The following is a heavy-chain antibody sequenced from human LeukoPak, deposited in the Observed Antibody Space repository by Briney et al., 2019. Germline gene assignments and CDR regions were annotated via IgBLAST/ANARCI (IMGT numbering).Heavy chain of an antibody. Sequence: SETLSLTCTVSGGSISSSSYYWGWIRQPPGKGLEWIGSIYYSGSTYYNPSLKSRVTISVDTSKNQFSLKLSSVTAADTAVYYCARGTQNLRYFDWLPPDAFDIWGQGTMVTVSS. CDR1: GGSISSSSYY. J-gene: IGHJ3*02. V-gene: IGHV4-39*07. CDR2: IYYSGST. CDR3: ARGTQNLRYFDWLPPDAFDI. D-gene: IGHD3-9*01.